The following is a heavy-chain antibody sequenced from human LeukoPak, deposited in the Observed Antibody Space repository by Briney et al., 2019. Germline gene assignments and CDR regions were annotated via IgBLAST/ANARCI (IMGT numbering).Heavy chain of an antibody. CDR3: ARDSGTTGEVKFDP. CDR1: GGNINSY. V-gene: IGHV4-4*07. CDR2: ISCSGST. J-gene: IGHJ5*02. Sequence: SETLSLTCTVSGGNINSYWSCMLQPAGKGLERIVRISCSGSTTYNPSLRSRLSISIYTSKNQFSLKLMSVTAADTAVYYCARDSGTTGEVKFDPWGQGTLVTVSS. D-gene: IGHD3-10*01.